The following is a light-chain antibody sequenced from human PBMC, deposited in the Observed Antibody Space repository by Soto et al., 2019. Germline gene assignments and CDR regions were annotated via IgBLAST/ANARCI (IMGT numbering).Light chain of an antibody. CDR1: QSVSNW. CDR3: QQYDTYSRT. J-gene: IGKJ1*01. Sequence: DIQMTQSPSALSASVGDRVTITCRASQSVSNWLAWYRQKPGEAPKLLIYDGSTLERGVPSRFSGSGSGTEFTLTISSLQPDDFATFYCQQYDTYSRTFGQGTMVEVK. V-gene: IGKV1-5*03. CDR2: DGS.